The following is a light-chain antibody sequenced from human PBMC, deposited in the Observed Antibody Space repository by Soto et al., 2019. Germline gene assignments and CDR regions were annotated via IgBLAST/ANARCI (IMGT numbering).Light chain of an antibody. CDR3: TCFSSYTSIYV. Sequence: QSVLTQPASVSGSLGQSITISCTGTTRDIAGYNYISWYQQLPGKAPKLMIYQVTIRPSGVSNRFSGSKSGNTASLTISGLQAEDEDDHYCTCFSSYTSIYVLGTGTKVT. V-gene: IGLV2-14*01. CDR2: QVT. J-gene: IGLJ1*01. CDR1: TRDIAGYNY.